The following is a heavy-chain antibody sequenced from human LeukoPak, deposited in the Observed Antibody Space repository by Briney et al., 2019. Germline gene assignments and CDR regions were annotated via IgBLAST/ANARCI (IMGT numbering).Heavy chain of an antibody. D-gene: IGHD6-13*01. CDR3: ARATKQQLVLTN. CDR2: IYPGDSDT. Sequence: GESLKISCKGSGYSFTSYWIGWVCQMPGKGLEWMGIIYPGDSDTRYSPSFQGQVTILADKSISTAYLQWSSLKAADTAKYYRARATKQQLVLTNWGQGTLVTVSS. CDR1: GYSFTSYW. V-gene: IGHV5-51*01. J-gene: IGHJ4*02.